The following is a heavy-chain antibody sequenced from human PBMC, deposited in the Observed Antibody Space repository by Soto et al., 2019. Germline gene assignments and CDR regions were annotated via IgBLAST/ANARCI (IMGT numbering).Heavy chain of an antibody. CDR2: ISSNGGST. D-gene: IGHD7-27*01. V-gene: IGHV3-64*01. CDR1: GFTFSSYA. Sequence: GGSLRLSCAASGFTFSSYAMHWVRQAPGKGLEYVSAISSNGGSTYYANSVKGRFTISRDNSKNTLYLQMGSRRAEDMAVYYCARGIMGMGYYFDYWGQVTLVTVSS. J-gene: IGHJ4*02. CDR3: ARGIMGMGYYFDY.